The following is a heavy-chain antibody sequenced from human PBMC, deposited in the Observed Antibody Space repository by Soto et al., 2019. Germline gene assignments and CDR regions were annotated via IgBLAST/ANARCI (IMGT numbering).Heavy chain of an antibody. CDR1: GFTFSSYS. D-gene: IGHD6-13*01. CDR2: ISSSSSYI. CDR3: ASTNSRSYYMDV. V-gene: IGHV3-21*01. J-gene: IGHJ6*03. Sequence: EVQLVESGGGLVKPGGSLRLSCAASGFTFSSYSMNWVRQAPGKGLAWVSSISSSSSYIYYADSVKGRFTISRDNAKNSLYLQMNSLRAADTAVYYCASTNSRSYYMDVWGKGTTVTVSS.